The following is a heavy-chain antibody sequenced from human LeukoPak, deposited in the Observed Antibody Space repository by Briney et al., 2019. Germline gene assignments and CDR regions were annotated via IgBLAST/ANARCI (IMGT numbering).Heavy chain of an antibody. D-gene: IGHD3-22*01. V-gene: IGHV4-30-4*01. CDR2: IYYSGST. CDR1: GGSISSGDYY. J-gene: IGHJ4*02. Sequence: SETLSLTCTVSGGSISSGDYYWSWIRQPPGKGLEWIGNIYYSGSTYYNPSLKSRVTISVDTSKNQFSLKLSSVTAADTAVYYCARVSGGYYLALDYWGQGTLVTVSS. CDR3: ARVSGGYYLALDY.